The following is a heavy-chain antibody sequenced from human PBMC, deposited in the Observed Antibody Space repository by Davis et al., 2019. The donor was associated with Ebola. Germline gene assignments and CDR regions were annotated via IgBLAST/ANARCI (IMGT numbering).Heavy chain of an antibody. V-gene: IGHV3-74*01. D-gene: IGHD7-27*01. CDR1: GFTFSSYW. J-gene: IGHJ4*02. CDR2: INSDGSST. CDR3: ARSGESVLY. Sequence: GESLKISCSASGFTFSSYWMHWVRQAPGKGLVWVSRINSDGSSTSYADSVKGRFTISRDNSKNTLSLQMNSLRAEDTSVYYCARSGESVLYWGQGTLVTVSS.